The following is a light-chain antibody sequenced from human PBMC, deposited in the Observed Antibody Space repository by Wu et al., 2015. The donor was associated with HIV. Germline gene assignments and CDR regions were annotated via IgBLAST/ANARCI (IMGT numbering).Light chain of an antibody. CDR2: DAS. V-gene: IGKV1-9*01. Sequence: IQLTQSPSSLSASIGDRVTITCRASQDIATYLAWYQQIPGKAPRVLIYDASTLQTGVSSRFSGSGSGAEFTLSISGLQREDFAVYYCQQLNSLPLTFGHGTRLEIK. CDR1: QDIATY. CDR3: QQLNSLPLT. J-gene: IGKJ5*01.